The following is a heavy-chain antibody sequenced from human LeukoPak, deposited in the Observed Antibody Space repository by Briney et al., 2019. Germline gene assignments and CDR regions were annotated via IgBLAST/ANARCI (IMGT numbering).Heavy chain of an antibody. D-gene: IGHD5-12*01. CDR1: GYSFTSYW. Sequence: GESLKISCKGSGYSFTSYWIGWVRQMPGKGLEWMGIIYPGDSDTRYSPSFQGQVTISADKSISTAYQQWSSLKASDTAMYYCARGAQYSGYDYPLWFDPWGQGTLVTVSS. V-gene: IGHV5-51*01. CDR3: ARGAQYSGYDYPLWFDP. CDR2: IYPGDSDT. J-gene: IGHJ5*02.